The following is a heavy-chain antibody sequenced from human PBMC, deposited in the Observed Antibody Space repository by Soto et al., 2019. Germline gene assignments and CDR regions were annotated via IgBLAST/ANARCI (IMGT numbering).Heavy chain of an antibody. D-gene: IGHD6-19*01. Sequence: ASVEVSCKASGYTFTSYGVSWVRQAPGQGLEWMGWISAYNGNTNYAQKLQGRVTMTTDTSTSTAYMELRSLRSDDTAVYYCAREYYYGSGPLYSSGWYNPAGGFDYWGQGTLVTVSS. J-gene: IGHJ4*02. CDR2: ISAYNGNT. CDR3: AREYYYGSGPLYSSGWYNPAGGFDY. V-gene: IGHV1-18*01. CDR1: GYTFTSYG.